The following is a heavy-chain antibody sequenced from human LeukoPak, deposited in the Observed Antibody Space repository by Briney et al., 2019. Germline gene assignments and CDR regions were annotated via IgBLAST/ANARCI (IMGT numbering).Heavy chain of an antibody. CDR1: GGSISSGSYY. Sequence: SETLSLTXTVSGGSISSGSYYWSWIRQPAGKGLEWIGRIYTSGSTNYNPSLKSRVTISVDTSKNQFSLKLSSVTAADTAVYYCATVDTDAFDIWGQGTMVTVSS. D-gene: IGHD5-18*01. CDR2: IYTSGST. CDR3: ATVDTDAFDI. J-gene: IGHJ3*02. V-gene: IGHV4-61*02.